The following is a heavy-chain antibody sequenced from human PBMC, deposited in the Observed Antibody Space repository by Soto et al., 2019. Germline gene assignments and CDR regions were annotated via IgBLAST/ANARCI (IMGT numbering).Heavy chain of an antibody. D-gene: IGHD3-10*01. CDR3: ARHFFGSPFDP. CDR2: VFYSGDT. J-gene: IGHJ5*02. V-gene: IGHV4-59*08. CDR1: GGSINSYY. Sequence: SETLSLTCTVSGGSINSYYWSWIRQSPERGLEWIGYVFYSGDTNYNPSLQSRVTISVDTSMNHFSLKLTSVTAADTAVYYCARHFFGSPFDPWGPGILVTVSS.